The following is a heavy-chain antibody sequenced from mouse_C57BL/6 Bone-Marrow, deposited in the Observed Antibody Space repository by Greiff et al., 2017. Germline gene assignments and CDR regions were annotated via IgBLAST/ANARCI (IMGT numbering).Heavy chain of an antibody. D-gene: IGHD2-3*01. CDR3: ARNRWLTFAY. J-gene: IGHJ3*01. CDR1: GYSFTGYY. Sequence: VQLKQSGPELVKPGASVKISCKASGYSFTGYYMNWVKQSPEKSLEWIGEINPSTGGTTYNQKFKAKATLTVDKSSSTAYMQLKSLTSEDSAVYDCARNRWLTFAYWGQGTLVTVSA. V-gene: IGHV1-42*01. CDR2: INPSTGGT.